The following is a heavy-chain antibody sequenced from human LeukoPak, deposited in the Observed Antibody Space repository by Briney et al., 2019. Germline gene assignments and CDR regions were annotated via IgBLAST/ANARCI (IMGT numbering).Heavy chain of an antibody. CDR2: INHSGST. CDR1: GGSFSGYY. V-gene: IGHV4-34*01. CDR3: ARGTVVVSAAANWFDP. J-gene: IGHJ5*02. Sequence: SETLSLTCAVYGGSFSGYYWSWIRQPPGKGLEWIGEINHSGSTNYNPSLKSRVTISVDTSKNQFSLKLSSVTAADTAVYYCARGTVVVSAAANWFDPWGQGTLVTVSS. D-gene: IGHD2-2*01.